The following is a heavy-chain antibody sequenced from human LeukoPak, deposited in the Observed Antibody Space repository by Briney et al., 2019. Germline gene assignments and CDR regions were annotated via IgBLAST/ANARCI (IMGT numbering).Heavy chain of an antibody. Sequence: PGGSLRLSCAASGFTFSSYWMSWVRQAPGKGLEWVATIKQDGSESDYVDSVKGRFTISRDNAQNSLHLQMNSLRAEDTAVYYCAREGPYYDSSGYYLDAFDIWGQGTMVTVSS. CDR3: AREGPYYDSSGYYLDAFDI. J-gene: IGHJ3*02. CDR2: IKQDGSES. CDR1: GFTFSSYW. D-gene: IGHD3-22*01. V-gene: IGHV3-7*01.